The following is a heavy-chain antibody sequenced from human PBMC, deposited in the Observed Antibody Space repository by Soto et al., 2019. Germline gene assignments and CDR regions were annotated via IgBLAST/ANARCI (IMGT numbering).Heavy chain of an antibody. CDR2: INAGNGNT. D-gene: IGHD3-16*02. Sequence: VASVKVSCKACGETFTSYAMHWVGQAREQRRGGMGWINAGNGNTKYSQKFQGRVTITRDTSAGTAYMELSSLRSEDTAVYYCARELGNMITFGGVIVILPGYGMHVWGQGTTVTLSS. V-gene: IGHV1-3*01. CDR1: GETFTSYA. J-gene: IGHJ6*02. CDR3: ARELGNMITFGGVIVILPGYGMHV.